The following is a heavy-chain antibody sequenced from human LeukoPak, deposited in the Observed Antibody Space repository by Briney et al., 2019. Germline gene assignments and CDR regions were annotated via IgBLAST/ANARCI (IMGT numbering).Heavy chain of an antibody. V-gene: IGHV3-23*01. J-gene: IGHJ6*02. Sequence: PGGSLRLSCAASGFTFSSYAMSWVRQAPGKGLEWVSAISGSGGSTYYADSAKGRFTISRDNSKNTLYLQMNSLRAEDTAVYYCARVASGFLQVTYYYYGMDVWGQGTTVTVSS. CDR2: ISGSGGST. CDR1: GFTFSSYA. CDR3: ARVASGFLQVTYYYYGMDV. D-gene: IGHD2-15*01.